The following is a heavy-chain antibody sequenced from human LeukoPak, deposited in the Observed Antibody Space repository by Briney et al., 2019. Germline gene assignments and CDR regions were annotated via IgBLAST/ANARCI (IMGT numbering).Heavy chain of an antibody. D-gene: IGHD4-23*01. J-gene: IGHJ5*02. CDR1: GGTINSADYY. V-gene: IGHV4-39*07. CDR2: IFYTEST. CDR3: ARGHLYGGVSYWFDP. Sequence: SETLSLTCTVSGGTINSADYYWGWIRQPPGKGMEWIGSIFYTESTHYSPSLKSRVTISVDTSKNQFSLKLSSLTAADTSVYYSARGHLYGGVSYWFDPWGQGTLVTVSS.